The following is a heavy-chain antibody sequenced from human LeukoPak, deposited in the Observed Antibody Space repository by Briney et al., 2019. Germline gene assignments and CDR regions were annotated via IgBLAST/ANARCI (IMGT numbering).Heavy chain of an antibody. Sequence: GRSLRLSCAASGFPFSSYAMHWVRQAPGKGLEWVAVISYDGNNKYYADSVKGRFTISRDNSKNMLYLQMNSLRAEDTAIYSCARARRWLQLDFDHWGQGTLVTVSS. D-gene: IGHD5-24*01. CDR3: ARARRWLQLDFDH. CDR1: GFPFSSYA. CDR2: ISYDGNNK. V-gene: IGHV3-30-3*01. J-gene: IGHJ4*02.